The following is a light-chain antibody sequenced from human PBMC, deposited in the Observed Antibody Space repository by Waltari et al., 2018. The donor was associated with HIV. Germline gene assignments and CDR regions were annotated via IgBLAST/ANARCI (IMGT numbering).Light chain of an antibody. V-gene: IGLV8-61*01. CDR1: SGSVSTSSY. CDR2: GTN. J-gene: IGLJ2*01. CDR3: VLYMGSGIWV. Sequence: QTVVTQEPSFSVSPGGTVTLTCGLNSGSVSTSSYPSWYQQTPGQAPRTLTSGTNTLSSGVPDRFSGSILGNKAALTITGAQADDESDYYCVLYMGSGIWVFGGGTKLTVL.